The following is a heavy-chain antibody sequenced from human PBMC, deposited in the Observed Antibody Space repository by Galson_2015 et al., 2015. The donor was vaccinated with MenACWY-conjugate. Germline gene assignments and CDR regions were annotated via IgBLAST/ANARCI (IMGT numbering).Heavy chain of an antibody. V-gene: IGHV4-39*07. CDR2: VFYNGTT. CDR3: ARESSYCAGGTCGYF. D-gene: IGHD2-15*01. J-gene: IGHJ4*02. CDR1: GAPITSSDYF. Sequence: SETLSLTCTASGAPITSSDYFGSWIRQSPGKGLEWIGTVFYNGTTYYNLSLKSRVTISVDTSKHQISLNLHSATSADTAVYYCARESSYCAGGTCGYFWGQGALVTVSS.